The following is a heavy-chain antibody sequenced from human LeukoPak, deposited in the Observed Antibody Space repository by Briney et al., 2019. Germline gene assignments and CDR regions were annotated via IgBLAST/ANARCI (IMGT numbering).Heavy chain of an antibody. CDR2: IYTSGNT. Sequence: KSSETLSLTCTVSGGSISSYYWSWVRQPAGKGLEWIGRIYTSGNTNYNPALQVRVTMSVDTSNNQLSLNLSSVTAAATAVYYCARGRGSSWYYFDYWGQGTLVTVSS. D-gene: IGHD6-13*01. J-gene: IGHJ4*02. V-gene: IGHV4-4*07. CDR1: GGSISSYY. CDR3: ARGRGSSWYYFDY.